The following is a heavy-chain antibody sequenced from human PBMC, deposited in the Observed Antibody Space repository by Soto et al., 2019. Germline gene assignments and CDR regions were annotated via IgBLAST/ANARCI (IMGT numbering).Heavy chain of an antibody. CDR2: IYYSGST. CDR3: AATPRY. CDR1: CVYTSSYY. Sequence: SETLSLTCSVSCVYTSSYYWSWIRQPPGKGLEWIGYIYYSGSTDYSPSLKSRVTMSIDTSQNQVSLKLPSVTSAETDVYYCAATPRYWGPGTLVTVSS. J-gene: IGHJ4*02. V-gene: IGHV4-59*01. D-gene: IGHD2-15*01.